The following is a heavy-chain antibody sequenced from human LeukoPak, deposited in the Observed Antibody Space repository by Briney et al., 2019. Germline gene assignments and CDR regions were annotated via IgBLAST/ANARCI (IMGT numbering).Heavy chain of an antibody. CDR1: GGSISSSSYY. J-gene: IGHJ3*02. CDR3: ARLHCSSTSCYQGGAFDI. D-gene: IGHD2-2*01. V-gene: IGHV4-39*07. Sequence: PSETLSLTCTVPGGSISSSSYYWGWIRQPPGKGLEWIGSIYYSGSTYYNPSLKSRVTISVDTSKNQFSLKLSSVTAADTAVYYCARLHCSSTSCYQGGAFDIWGQGTMVTVSS. CDR2: IYYSGST.